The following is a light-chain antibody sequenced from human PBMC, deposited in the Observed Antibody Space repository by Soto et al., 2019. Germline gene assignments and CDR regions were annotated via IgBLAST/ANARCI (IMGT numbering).Light chain of an antibody. J-gene: IGKJ4*01. V-gene: IGKV3-20*01. CDR3: HKYGDSPT. Sequence: EIVLAQSPGTLSLSPGERATLSCRASQSVDSSYLAWHQQKPGQAPRLLIYGASSRATGIPDRFSGSGSGTDFTLTISRLEPESFSVYYCHKYGDSPTFGGGTKVEIK. CDR1: QSVDSSY. CDR2: GAS.